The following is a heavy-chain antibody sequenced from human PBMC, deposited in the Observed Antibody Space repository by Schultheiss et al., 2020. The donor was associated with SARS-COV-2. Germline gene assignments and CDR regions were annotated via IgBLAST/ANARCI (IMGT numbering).Heavy chain of an antibody. V-gene: IGHV3-21*01. Sequence: GESLKISCAASGFTFSSYSMNWVRQAPGKGLEWVSSISSSSSYIYYADSVKGRFTISRDNSKNTLYLQMNSLRAEDTAVYYCARDRDILTGYSSRGLDYWGQGTLVTVSS. CDR3: ARDRDILTGYSSRGLDY. CDR2: ISSSSSYI. D-gene: IGHD3-9*01. J-gene: IGHJ4*02. CDR1: GFTFSSYS.